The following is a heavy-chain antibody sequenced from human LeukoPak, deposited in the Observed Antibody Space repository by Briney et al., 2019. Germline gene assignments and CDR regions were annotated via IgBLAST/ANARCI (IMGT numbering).Heavy chain of an antibody. CDR2: INQDGSDK. CDR1: GLTFSIHW. J-gene: IGHJ4*02. CDR3: VGGDY. Sequence: GGSLRLSCAASGLTFSIHWINWVRQAPGKGLECVANINQDGSDKYYVDSVKGRFTISRDNTKNSLYLQMNSLRAEDTAVYYCVGGDYWGQGTLVTVSS. V-gene: IGHV3-7*01.